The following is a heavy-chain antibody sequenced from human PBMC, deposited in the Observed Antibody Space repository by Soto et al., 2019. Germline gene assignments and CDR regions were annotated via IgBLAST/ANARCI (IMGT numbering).Heavy chain of an antibody. CDR2: VYYSGTT. D-gene: IGHD2-21*02. V-gene: IGHV4-39*01. CDR3: ANTLMGDYYFFQR. J-gene: IGHJ1*01. CDR1: GVSISTSSYF. Sequence: SATLSLTCTVSGVSISTSSYFWGWVRQPPGKWLEWIGSVYYSGTTYYNPSLKSLVTISVDTSKNQFSLKLASVTAADTAVYYCANTLMGDYYFFQRWGQGTLVNVSS.